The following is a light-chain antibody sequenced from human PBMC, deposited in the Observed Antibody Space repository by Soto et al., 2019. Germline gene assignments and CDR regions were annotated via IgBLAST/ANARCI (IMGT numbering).Light chain of an antibody. CDR1: QSVSNK. V-gene: IGKV3-15*01. J-gene: IGKJ5*01. Sequence: EIVMTQSPATLSVSPGETATISCRASQSVSNKVAWYQQKPGQAPSLLILGASTRATGVPARFSGSGSGTEFTLSISSLQSEDFAVYYCKQYKEWPPFTFGQGTRLEI. CDR2: GAS. CDR3: KQYKEWPPFT.